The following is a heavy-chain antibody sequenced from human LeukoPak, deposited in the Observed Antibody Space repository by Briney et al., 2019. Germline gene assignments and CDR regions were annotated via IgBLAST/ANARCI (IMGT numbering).Heavy chain of an antibody. V-gene: IGHV4-59*01. D-gene: IGHD3-10*01. Sequence: KPSETLSLTCTVSGGSISSYYWSWIRQPPGKGLEWIGYIYYSGSTNYNPSLKSRVTISVDTSKNQFSLKLSSVTAADTAVYYCARDLGATDAFDIWGQGTMVTVSS. J-gene: IGHJ3*02. CDR1: GGSISSYY. CDR2: IYYSGST. CDR3: ARDLGATDAFDI.